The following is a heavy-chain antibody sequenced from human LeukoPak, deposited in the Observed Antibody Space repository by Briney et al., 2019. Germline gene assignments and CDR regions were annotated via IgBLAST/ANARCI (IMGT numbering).Heavy chain of an antibody. D-gene: IGHD3-10*01. J-gene: IGHJ4*02. CDR2: VSSNGGST. V-gene: IGHV3-64*01. CDR3: AREYYGGYVDY. CDR1: GFTFSSFS. Sequence: GGSLRLSCAASGFTFSSFSTHWVRQAPGKGLESVSAVSSNGGSTYYANSVKGRFTISRDNSKNTLYLQMGSLRAEDMAVYYCAREYYGGYVDYWGQGILVTVSS.